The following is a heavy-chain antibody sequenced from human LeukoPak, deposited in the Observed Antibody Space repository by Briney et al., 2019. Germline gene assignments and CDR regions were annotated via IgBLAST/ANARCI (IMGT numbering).Heavy chain of an antibody. CDR2: INSDGSRT. D-gene: IGHD2-8*02. CDR1: KFSFSSYW. V-gene: IGHV3-74*01. J-gene: IGHJ5*02. Sequence: GGSLRLSCAASKFSFSSYWMHWVRQAPGKGLVWVSRINSDGSRTNYADSVKGRFTISRDNAKDTLYLQMSSLRAEDTAVYYCARVLTGSWDWFDPWGQGTLVTVSS. CDR3: ARVLTGSWDWFDP.